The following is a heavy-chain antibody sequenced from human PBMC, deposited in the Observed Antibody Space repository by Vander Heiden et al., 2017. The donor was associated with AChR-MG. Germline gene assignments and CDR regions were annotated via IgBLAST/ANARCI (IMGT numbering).Heavy chain of an antibody. D-gene: IGHD2-21*02. CDR1: GFTFSGSA. J-gene: IGHJ4*02. Sequence: EVQLVESGGGLVQPGGYLKLSCAASGFTFSGSAMHWVRQASGKGLEWFGRIRSKANNFATEYAASVKGRFTISRDDSKNTAYLQMNSLKIEDTAVYYCTRHDPAYCGGDCPPFDYWGQGTLVTVSS. CDR3: TRHDPAYCGGDCPPFDY. V-gene: IGHV3-73*02. CDR2: IRSKANNFAT.